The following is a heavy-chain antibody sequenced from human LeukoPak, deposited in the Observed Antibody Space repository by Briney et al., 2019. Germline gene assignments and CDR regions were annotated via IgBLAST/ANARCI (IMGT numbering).Heavy chain of an antibody. D-gene: IGHD2-2*01. CDR1: GYSINNGYQ. CDR3: ARDPRWLTPDCTSTSCYENYFDP. Sequence: KPSETLSLTCAVSGYSINNGYQWAWIRQSPGRGLGWIGSIYHNGGAHYNPSLRSRVVISVDTSNNQFPLRLSSVTVADTAVYYCARDPRWLTPDCTSTSCYENYFDPWGRGTLVTVSS. V-gene: IGHV4-38-2*02. CDR2: IYHNGGA. J-gene: IGHJ5*02.